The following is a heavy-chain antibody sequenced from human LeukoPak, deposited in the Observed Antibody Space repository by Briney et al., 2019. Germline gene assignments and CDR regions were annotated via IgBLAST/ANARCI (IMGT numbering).Heavy chain of an antibody. D-gene: IGHD6-13*01. CDR1: GFTVSSNY. Sequence: GGSLRLSCAASGFTVSSNYMSWVRQAPGKGLEWVSVIYSGGSTYYADSVKGQFTISRDNSKNTLYLQMNSLRAEDTAVYYCARVDSPAAAGWFDPWGQGTLVTVSS. CDR2: IYSGGST. V-gene: IGHV3-53*01. J-gene: IGHJ5*02. CDR3: ARVDSPAAAGWFDP.